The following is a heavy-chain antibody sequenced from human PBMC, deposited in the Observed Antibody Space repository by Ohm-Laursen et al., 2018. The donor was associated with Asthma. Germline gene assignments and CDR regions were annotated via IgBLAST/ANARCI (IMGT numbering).Heavy chain of an antibody. CDR1: GGSVSSGSYY. CDR3: ARLGIAVAGFFDY. D-gene: IGHD6-19*01. CDR2: IYYSGST. Sequence: SDTLSLTCTVSGGSVSSGSYYWSWIRQPPGKGLEWIGYIYYSGSTNYNPSLKSRVTISVDTSKNQFSLKLSSVTAADTAVYYCARLGIAVAGFFDYWGQGTLVTVSS. J-gene: IGHJ4*02. V-gene: IGHV4-61*01.